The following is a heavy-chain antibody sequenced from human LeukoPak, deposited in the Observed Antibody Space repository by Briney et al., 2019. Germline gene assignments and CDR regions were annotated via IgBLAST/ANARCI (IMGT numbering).Heavy chain of an antibody. J-gene: IGHJ1*01. CDR1: DDSITKYH. CDR3: ARYYYGSGRDQH. V-gene: IGHV4-59*01. Sequence: SETLSLTCSVSDDSITKYHWGWIRQPPGKGLEWIGCIHSSGGTYYNPSLQTRVTMSLHTSAKTLSLRLSSVTAADTAVYYCARYYYGSGRDQHWGQGTLVTVSS. D-gene: IGHD3-10*01. CDR2: IHSSGGT.